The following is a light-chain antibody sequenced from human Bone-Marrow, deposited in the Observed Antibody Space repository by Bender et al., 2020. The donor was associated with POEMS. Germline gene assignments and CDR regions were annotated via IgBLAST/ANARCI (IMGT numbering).Light chain of an antibody. V-gene: IGLV3-1*01. CDR2: QDT. Sequence: SYAVTQPPSVSVSPGQTVSITCSGDKLGDRYASWYRQKSGQSPVLVIYQDTKRPSGIPERFSGSKSGNTATLTISGTQAMDEADYYCQTWDSNTAIFGGGTKVTVL. J-gene: IGLJ2*01. CDR3: QTWDSNTAI. CDR1: KLGDRY.